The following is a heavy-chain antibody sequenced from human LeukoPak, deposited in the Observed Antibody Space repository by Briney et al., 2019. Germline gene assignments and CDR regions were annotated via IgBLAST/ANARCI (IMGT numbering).Heavy chain of an antibody. Sequence: GGSLRLSCAASGFTFSSYGMHWVRQAPGKGLEWVAVISYDGSNKHYADSVKGRFTISRDNSKNTLYLQMNSLRAEDTAVYYCAREKVVPAATPFDYWGQGTLVTVSS. CDR1: GFTFSSYG. CDR2: ISYDGSNK. CDR3: AREKVVPAATPFDY. J-gene: IGHJ4*02. D-gene: IGHD2-2*01. V-gene: IGHV3-30*03.